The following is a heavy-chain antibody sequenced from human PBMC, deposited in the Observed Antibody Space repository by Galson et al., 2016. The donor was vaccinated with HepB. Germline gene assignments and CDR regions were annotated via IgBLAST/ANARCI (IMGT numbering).Heavy chain of an antibody. Sequence: SLRLSCAASGFTFNNYAMSWVRQAPGKGLEWVSSISGSGYTTYYAGSVKGRFTISRDNSGNILDLQMNSLRVEDTAVYYCTKGYDFWSYVMDVWGQGTSVTVSS. J-gene: IGHJ6*02. CDR2: ISGSGYTT. D-gene: IGHD3-3*01. CDR3: TKGYDFWSYVMDV. V-gene: IGHV3-23*01. CDR1: GFTFNNYA.